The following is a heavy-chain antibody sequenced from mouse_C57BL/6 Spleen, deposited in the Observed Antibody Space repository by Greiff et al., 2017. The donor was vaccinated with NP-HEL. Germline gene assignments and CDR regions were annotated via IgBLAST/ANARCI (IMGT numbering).Heavy chain of an antibody. D-gene: IGHD1-1*01. CDR1: GYTFTSYW. Sequence: QVQLQQSGAELVKAGASVKMSCKASGYTFTSYWMHWVKQRLGQGLEWFAETNPTNGRTYYNEKFKSKATLTVDKSSSTAYMLLSGPTFEDSAVYYCARIKKRGATDFDDWGQGTTLIVSS. CDR3: ARIKKRGATDFDD. V-gene: IGHV1S81*02. CDR2: TNPTNGRT. J-gene: IGHJ2*01.